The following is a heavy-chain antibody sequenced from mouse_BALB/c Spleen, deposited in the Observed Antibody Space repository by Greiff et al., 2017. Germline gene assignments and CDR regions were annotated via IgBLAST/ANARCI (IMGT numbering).Heavy chain of an antibody. Sequence: LHQPGSELVRPGASVKLSCKASGYTFTSYWMHWVKQRPGQGLEWIGNIYPGSGSTNYDEKFKSKATLTVDTSSSTAYMQLSSLTSEDSAVYYCTMGYGLYAMDYWGQGTSVTVSS. CDR1: GYTFTSYW. J-gene: IGHJ4*01. CDR3: TMGYGLYAMDY. D-gene: IGHD1-1*02. V-gene: IGHV1S22*01. CDR2: IYPGSGST.